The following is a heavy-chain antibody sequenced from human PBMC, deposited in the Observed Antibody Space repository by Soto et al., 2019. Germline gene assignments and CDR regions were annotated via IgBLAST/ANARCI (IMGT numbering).Heavy chain of an antibody. D-gene: IGHD3-22*01. CDR2: IVVGSGNT. CDR1: GFTFTSSA. J-gene: IGHJ4*02. Sequence: GASVKVSCKASGFTFTSSAVQWVRQARGQRLEWIGWIVVGSGNTNYAQKFQERVTITRDMSTSTAYMELSSLRSEDTAVYYCAADISHSSGHYYFDYWGQGTLVTVSS. V-gene: IGHV1-58*01. CDR3: AADISHSSGHYYFDY.